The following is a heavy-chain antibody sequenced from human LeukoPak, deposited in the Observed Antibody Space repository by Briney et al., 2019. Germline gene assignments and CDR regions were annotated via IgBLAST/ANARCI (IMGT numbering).Heavy chain of an antibody. J-gene: IGHJ5*02. CDR3: ARIYCSSTSCNGEGLDP. V-gene: IGHV4-39*01. CDR1: GGSISSSSYY. CDR2: IYYSGST. D-gene: IGHD2-2*01. Sequence: SETLSLTCTVSGGSISSSSYYWGWIRQPPGKGLEWIGSIYYSGSTYYNPSLKSRVTISVDTSKNQFSLKLSSVTAADTAVYYCARIYCSSTSCNGEGLDPWGQGTLVTVSS.